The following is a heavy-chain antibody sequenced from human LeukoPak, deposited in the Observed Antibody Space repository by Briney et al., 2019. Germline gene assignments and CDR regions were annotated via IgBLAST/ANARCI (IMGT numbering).Heavy chain of an antibody. CDR3: AKALPGIAARTVSAFDI. CDR1: GFTFSSYA. D-gene: IGHD6-6*01. J-gene: IGHJ3*02. Sequence: GGSLRLSCAASGFTFSSYAMSWVRQAPGKGLEWASAISGSGGSTYYADSVKGRFTISRDNSKNTLYLQMNSLRAEDTAVYYCAKALPGIAARTVSAFDIWGQGTMVTVSS. CDR2: ISGSGGST. V-gene: IGHV3-23*01.